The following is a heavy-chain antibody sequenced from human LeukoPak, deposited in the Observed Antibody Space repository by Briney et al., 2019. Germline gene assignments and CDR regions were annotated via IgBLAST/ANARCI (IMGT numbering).Heavy chain of an antibody. CDR3: AKGDGIGAVAAPDAFDI. CDR2: ISSSSSYI. V-gene: IGHV3-21*04. J-gene: IGHJ3*02. CDR1: GFTFSSYS. Sequence: GGSLRLSCAASGFTFSSYSMNWVRQAPGKGLEWVSSISSSSSYIYYADSVKGRFTISRDNAKNSLYLQMNSLRAEDTAVYYCAKGDGIGAVAAPDAFDIWGQGTMVTVSS. D-gene: IGHD6-19*01.